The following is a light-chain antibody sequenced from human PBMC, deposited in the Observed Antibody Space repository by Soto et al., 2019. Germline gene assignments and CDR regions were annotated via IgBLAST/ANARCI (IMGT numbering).Light chain of an antibody. CDR1: SSDVGGYDF. CDR3: SSFVGGNIYV. V-gene: IGLV2-8*01. J-gene: IGLJ1*01. Sequence: QSALTQPPSASGSPGQSVTISCTGTSSDVGGYDFVACHQQHPGKAPRLMIYDVSKRPSGVPDRFSGSKSGYTASLTVSGLQAEDEADYYCSSFVGGNIYVFGTGTKLTVL. CDR2: DVS.